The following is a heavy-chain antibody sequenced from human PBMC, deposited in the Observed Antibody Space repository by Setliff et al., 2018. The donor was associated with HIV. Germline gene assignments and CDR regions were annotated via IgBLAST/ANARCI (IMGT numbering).Heavy chain of an antibody. CDR2: MYHSGST. J-gene: IGHJ4*02. V-gene: IGHV4-38-2*01. D-gene: IGHD3-16*01. Sequence: SETLSLTCAVSNYSISSGXXXGWIRQSPGKGLEWIGSMYHSGSTYSNPSLKSRVTMSIDTSKTQLSLKLRSVTAADTAVYYCASGDNYAYSDYWGQGTLVTVSS. CDR1: NYSISSGXX. CDR3: ASGDNYAYSDY.